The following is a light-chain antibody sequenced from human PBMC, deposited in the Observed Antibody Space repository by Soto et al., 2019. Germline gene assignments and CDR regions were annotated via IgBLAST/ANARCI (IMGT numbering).Light chain of an antibody. Sequence: DIQMTQSPSSLSASVGDRVTITCRASQSISNYLNWYQQKPGKAPKLLIFAASNLQSGVPSRFSGSGSGTDFTLTISSLQPEDFATYYCQESYNTHTFTLGPGTKVDIK. V-gene: IGKV1-39*01. J-gene: IGKJ3*01. CDR1: QSISNY. CDR3: QESYNTHTFT. CDR2: AAS.